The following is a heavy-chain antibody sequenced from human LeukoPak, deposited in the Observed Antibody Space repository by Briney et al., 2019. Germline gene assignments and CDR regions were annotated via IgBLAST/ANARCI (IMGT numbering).Heavy chain of an antibody. V-gene: IGHV4-34*01. CDR3: ARPRIPYSRNWFDL. Sequence: SETLSLTCAVYGGSFSGYYWSWIRQPPGKGLEWIGEINHSGSTNYNPSLKSRVTISVDTSKNQFSLKLSSVTAADTAVYYCARPRIPYSRNWFDLWGQGTLVTVSS. CDR1: GGSFSGYY. D-gene: IGHD6-13*01. J-gene: IGHJ5*02. CDR2: INHSGST.